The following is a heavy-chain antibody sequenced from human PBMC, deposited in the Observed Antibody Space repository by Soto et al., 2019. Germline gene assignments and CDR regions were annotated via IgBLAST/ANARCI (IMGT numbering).Heavy chain of an antibody. Sequence: EVQLVESGGGLVKPGGSLRLSCAASGFTFSSYSMNWVRQAPGKGLEWVSSISTGNSYIYYADSVKGRFTISRDNAQNSLYLQMNSLSAEDTAVYYCARDPQGGGYDRRGFFDYWGQGTLVSVSS. D-gene: IGHD5-12*01. CDR1: GFTFSSYS. J-gene: IGHJ4*02. V-gene: IGHV3-21*01. CDR2: ISTGNSYI. CDR3: ARDPQGGGYDRRGFFDY.